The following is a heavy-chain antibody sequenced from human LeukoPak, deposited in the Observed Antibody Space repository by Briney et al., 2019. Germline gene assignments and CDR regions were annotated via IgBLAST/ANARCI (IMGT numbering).Heavy chain of an antibody. J-gene: IGHJ4*02. CDR2: ISGSGDST. CDR3: ARGAGYCSSTNCHLWFDY. D-gene: IGHD2-2*01. V-gene: IGHV3-23*01. CDR1: GFTFSSYA. Sequence: GGSLRLSCAASGFTFSSYAMSWVRQAPGKGLEWVSTISGSGDSTYYADSVKGRFSISRDNSRNTLYLQMNSLRAEDTAVYYCARGAGYCSSTNCHLWFDYWGQGALVTVSS.